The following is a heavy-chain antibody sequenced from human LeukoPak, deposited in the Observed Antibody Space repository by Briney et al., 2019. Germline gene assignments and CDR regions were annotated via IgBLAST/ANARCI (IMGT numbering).Heavy chain of an antibody. CDR3: ARASRFRRWFDP. CDR2: INHSGST. J-gene: IGHJ5*02. V-gene: IGHV4-34*01. CDR1: GGSFSGYY. Sequence: PSETLSLTCAVYGGSFSGYYWSWIRQPPGKGLEWIGEINHSGSTNYNPSLKSRVTISVDTSKNQFSLKLSSVTAADTAVYYCARASRFRRWFDPWGQGTLVTVSS. D-gene: IGHD3-10*01.